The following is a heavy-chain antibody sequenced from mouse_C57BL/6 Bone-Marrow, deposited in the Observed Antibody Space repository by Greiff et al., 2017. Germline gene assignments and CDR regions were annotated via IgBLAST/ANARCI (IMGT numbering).Heavy chain of an antibody. J-gene: IGHJ4*01. CDR3: AREWLLDYYAMDY. Sequence: QVQLQQSGAELMKPGASVKLSCKATGYTFTGYWIEWVKQRPGHGLEWIGEILPGSGSTNYNEKFKGKATFTADTYSNKAYMQLSSLTTEDSAIDYCAREWLLDYYAMDYWGQGTSVTVSS. D-gene: IGHD2-3*01. V-gene: IGHV1-9*01. CDR1: GYTFTGYW. CDR2: ILPGSGST.